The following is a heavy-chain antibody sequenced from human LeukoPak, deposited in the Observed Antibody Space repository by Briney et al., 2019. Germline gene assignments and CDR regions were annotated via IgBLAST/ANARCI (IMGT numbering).Heavy chain of an antibody. V-gene: IGHV3-23*01. J-gene: IGHJ4*02. Sequence: GGSLRLSCAASGLTFSSYAMSWVRQAPGKGLEWVSAISGSGGSTYYADSVKGRFTISRDNSKNTLYLQMNSLRAEDTAVYYCAKGRFQYQLLGDVDYWGQGTLVTVSS. CDR3: AKGRFQYQLLGDVDY. CDR1: GLTFSSYA. D-gene: IGHD2-2*01. CDR2: ISGSGGST.